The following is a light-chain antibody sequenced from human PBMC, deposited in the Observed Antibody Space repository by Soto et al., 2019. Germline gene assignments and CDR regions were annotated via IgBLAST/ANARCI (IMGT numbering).Light chain of an antibody. CDR2: DAS. Sequence: EIVLTQSPATLSLSPGERATLSCRASQSLSNFLAWYQQKPGQAPRLLIYDASNRATGIPVRFSGSGSGTDFTLTISSLEPEDFAVYYWQQRSNLFTFAPGTTVEIK. CDR3: QQRSNLFT. V-gene: IGKV3-11*01. CDR1: QSLSNF. J-gene: IGKJ3*01.